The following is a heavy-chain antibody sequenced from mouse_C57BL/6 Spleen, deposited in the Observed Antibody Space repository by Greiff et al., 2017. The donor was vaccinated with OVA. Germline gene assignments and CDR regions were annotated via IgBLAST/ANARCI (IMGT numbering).Heavy chain of an antibody. CDR1: GYTFTSYW. V-gene: IGHV1-61*01. D-gene: IGHD2-4*01. Sequence: QVQLQQPGAELVRPGSSVTLSCKASGYTFTSYWMDWVKQRPGQGLEWIGNIYPSDSETHYNQKFKDKATLTVDKSSSTAYMQLSSLTSEDSAVYYCARRDMAGLRPPWGQGTLVTVSA. J-gene: IGHJ3*01. CDR2: IYPSDSET. CDR3: ARRDMAGLRPP.